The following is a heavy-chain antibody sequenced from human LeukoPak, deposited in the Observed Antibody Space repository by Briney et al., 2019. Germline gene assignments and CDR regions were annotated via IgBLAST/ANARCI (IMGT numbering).Heavy chain of an antibody. V-gene: IGHV3-7*01. D-gene: IGHD3-9*01. CDR1: GFTFSSYW. J-gene: IGHJ4*02. Sequence: GGSLRLSCAASGFTFSSYWMSWVRQAPGKGLEWVANIKQDGSEKYYVDSVKGRFTISRDNAKNSLYLQMNSLRAEDTAVYYCARDGSGYFDWLYDYWGQGTLVTVSS. CDR2: IKQDGSEK. CDR3: ARDGSGYFDWLYDY.